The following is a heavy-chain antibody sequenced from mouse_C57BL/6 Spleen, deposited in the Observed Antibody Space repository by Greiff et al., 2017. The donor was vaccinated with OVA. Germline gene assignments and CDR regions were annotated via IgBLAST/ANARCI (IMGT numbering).Heavy chain of an antibody. Sequence: QVQLQQSGAELVRPGASVTLSCKASGYTFTDYEMHWVKQTPVHGLEWIGAIDPETGGTAYNQKFKGKAILTADKSSSTAYMELRSLTSEDSAVYYCTRNGYYVGFDYWGQGTTLTVSS. CDR1: GYTFTDYE. CDR2: IDPETGGT. J-gene: IGHJ2*01. CDR3: TRNGYYVGFDY. D-gene: IGHD2-3*01. V-gene: IGHV1-15*01.